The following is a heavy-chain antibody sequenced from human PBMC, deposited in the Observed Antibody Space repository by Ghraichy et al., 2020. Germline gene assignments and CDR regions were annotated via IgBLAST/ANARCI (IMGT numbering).Heavy chain of an antibody. Sequence: GGSLRLSCGASGFTFSNYEMNWVRQAPGKGLEHISYISSSGGSVHYADSVKGRFTISRDNAKNSLYLQINSLRAEDTAVYYCAREDRLFSGTYSAFDMWGQGTVVTVSS. J-gene: IGHJ3*02. CDR2: ISSSGGSV. CDR3: AREDRLFSGTYSAFDM. CDR1: GFTFSNYE. V-gene: IGHV3-48*03. D-gene: IGHD1-26*01.